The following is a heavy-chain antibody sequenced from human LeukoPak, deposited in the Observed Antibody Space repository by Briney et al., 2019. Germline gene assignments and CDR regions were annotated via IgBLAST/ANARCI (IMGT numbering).Heavy chain of an antibody. CDR3: ARDQGTDYYDSSETDDAFDI. CDR1: GFTFSSYS. CDR2: ISSSSSYI. D-gene: IGHD3-22*01. V-gene: IGHV3-21*01. Sequence: PGGSLRLSCAASGFTFSSYSMNWVRQAPGKGLEWVSFISSSSSYIYYADSVKGRFTISRDNAKNSLYLQMNSLRAEDTAVYYCARDQGTDYYDSSETDDAFDIWGQGTMVTVSS. J-gene: IGHJ3*02.